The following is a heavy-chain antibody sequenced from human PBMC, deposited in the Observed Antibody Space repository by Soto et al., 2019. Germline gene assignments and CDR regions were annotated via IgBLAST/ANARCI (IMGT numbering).Heavy chain of an antibody. CDR3: ASVKWEHPRWFDP. CDR1: GGTFSSYA. Sequence: QVQLVQSGAEVKKPGSSVKVSCKASGGTFSSYAISWVRQAPGQGLEWMGGIIPIFGTANYAQKFQGRVTXTXDXXTSTAYMELSSLRSEDTAVYYCASVKWEHPRWFDPWGQGTLVTVSS. D-gene: IGHD1-1*01. CDR2: IIPIFGTA. J-gene: IGHJ5*02. V-gene: IGHV1-69*05.